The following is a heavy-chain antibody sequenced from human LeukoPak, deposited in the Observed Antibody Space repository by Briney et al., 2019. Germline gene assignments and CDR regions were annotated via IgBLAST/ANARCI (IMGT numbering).Heavy chain of an antibody. Sequence: SVKVSCKASGYTFTSYYMHWVRQAPGQGLEWMGGIIPIFGTANYAQKFQGRVTITADKSTSTAYMELSSLRSEDTAVYYCARAPYYDYVCGSPSIWGQGTMVTVSS. D-gene: IGHD3-16*01. CDR2: IIPIFGTA. V-gene: IGHV1-69*06. CDR1: GYTFTSYY. CDR3: ARAPYYDYVCGSPSI. J-gene: IGHJ3*02.